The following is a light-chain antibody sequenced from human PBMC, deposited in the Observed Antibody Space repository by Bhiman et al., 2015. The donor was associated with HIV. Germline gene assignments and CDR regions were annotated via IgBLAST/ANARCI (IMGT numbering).Light chain of an antibody. V-gene: IGLV1-40*01. CDR2: ANV. J-gene: IGLJ1*01. CDR3: SSYTSSNTLV. CDR1: SSNIGAGYE. Sequence: QSVLTQPPSVSGAPGQRVTISCTGSSSNIGAGYEVHWYQQLPGTAPKLLIYANVNRPSGVSNRFSGSKSGNTASLTISGLQAEDESDYYCSSYTSSNTLVFGTGTKVTVL.